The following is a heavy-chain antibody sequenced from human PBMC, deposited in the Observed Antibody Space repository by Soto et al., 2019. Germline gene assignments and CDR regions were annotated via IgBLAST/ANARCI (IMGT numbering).Heavy chain of an antibody. Sequence: PGGSLRLSCAASGFTFGSYSMNWVRQAPGKGLEWVSSISSSSSYIYYADSVKGRFTISRDNAKNSLYLQMNSLRAEDTAVYYCAGDYSGSIDYWGQGTLVTVSS. J-gene: IGHJ4*02. CDR3: AGDYSGSIDY. CDR2: ISSSSSYI. V-gene: IGHV3-21*01. CDR1: GFTFGSYS. D-gene: IGHD6-13*01.